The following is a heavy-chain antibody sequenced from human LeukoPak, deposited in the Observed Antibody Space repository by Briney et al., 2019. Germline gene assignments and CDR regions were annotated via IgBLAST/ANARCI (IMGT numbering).Heavy chain of an antibody. CDR1: GFTVSSNY. D-gene: IGHD3-22*01. J-gene: IGHJ6*03. V-gene: IGHV3-66*01. CDR2: IYSGGST. CDR3: GVVVPPAGYYMDV. Sequence: PGGSLRLSCAASGFTVSSNYMSWVRQAPGKGLEWVSVIYSGGSTYYADSVKGRFTISRDNSKNTLYLQMNSLRAEDTAVYYCGVVVPPAGYYMDVWGKGTTVTISS.